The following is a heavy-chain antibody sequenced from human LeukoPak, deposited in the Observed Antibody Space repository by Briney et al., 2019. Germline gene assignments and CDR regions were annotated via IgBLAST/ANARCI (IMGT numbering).Heavy chain of an antibody. CDR1: GFTVSSNY. CDR2: IYSGGST. Sequence: PGGSLRLSCAASGFTVSSNYMSWVRQAPGKGLEWVSVIYSGGSTYYADSVKGRFTISRDNSKNTLYLQMNGLRPEDTAVYYCVNRKRFDYWGQGTLVTVSS. J-gene: IGHJ4*02. CDR3: VNRKRFDY. V-gene: IGHV3-66*02.